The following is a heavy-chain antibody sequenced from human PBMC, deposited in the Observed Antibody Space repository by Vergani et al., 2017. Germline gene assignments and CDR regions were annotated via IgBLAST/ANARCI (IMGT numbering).Heavy chain of an antibody. CDR2: MYHSGST. CDR3: AGLDYYDSSGYYRPYYFDY. Sequence: QVQLQESGPGLVKPSETLSLTCTVSGGSINNYHWSWIRQPPGKGLEWIGYMYHSGSTNYNPSLETRVTISGDTSKNQFSLKLNSVAAADTAVYYCAGLDYYDSSGYYRPYYFDYWGQGTLVTVSS. D-gene: IGHD3-22*01. J-gene: IGHJ4*02. V-gene: IGHV4-59*01. CDR1: GGSINNYH.